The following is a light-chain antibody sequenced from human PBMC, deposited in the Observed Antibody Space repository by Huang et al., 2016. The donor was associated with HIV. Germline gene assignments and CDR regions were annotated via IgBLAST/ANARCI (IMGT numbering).Light chain of an antibody. CDR1: QSLLYSDGNTY. Sequence: DVVMTQSPLSLPVTLGQPATISCRSSQSLLYSDGNTYLNWFQQRPGQCPRRLIYKVSTREAGVPDRFSGSGSGTDFTLKISRVEAEDVGVYYCMQGTHWPPTFGQGTKVEIK. CDR3: MQGTHWPPT. V-gene: IGKV2-30*01. CDR2: KVS. J-gene: IGKJ1*01.